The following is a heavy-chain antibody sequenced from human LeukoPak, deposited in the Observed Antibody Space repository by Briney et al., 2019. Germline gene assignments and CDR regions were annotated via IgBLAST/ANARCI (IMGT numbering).Heavy chain of an antibody. CDR3: ATHPRVVTPGGDAFDI. CDR2: CDLEDGET. CDR1: GYTLTELS. Sequence: ASVKVSCKVSGYTLTELSMHWGRQAPGKGLELMGGCDLEDGETIYAQKFQGRVTMIEDTSTSRAYMELSSLRSEDTARCYCATHPRVVTPGGDAFDIWGQGTMVTVSS. J-gene: IGHJ3*02. D-gene: IGHD4-23*01. V-gene: IGHV1-24*01.